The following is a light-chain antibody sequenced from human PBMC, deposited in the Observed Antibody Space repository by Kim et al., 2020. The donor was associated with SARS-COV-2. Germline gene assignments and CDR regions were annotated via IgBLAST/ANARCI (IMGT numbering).Light chain of an antibody. CDR2: STS. V-gene: IGLV7-43*01. J-gene: IGLJ1*01. CDR3: LLYYGGAHV. CDR1: AGAVTSGYY. Sequence: PGESVTLTCGSRAGAVTSGYYPNWFQQKPGQAPRELIYSTSNKHSWTPARFSGSLLGGKAALTLSGVQPEDEAEYYCLLYYGGAHVFGTGTKVTVL.